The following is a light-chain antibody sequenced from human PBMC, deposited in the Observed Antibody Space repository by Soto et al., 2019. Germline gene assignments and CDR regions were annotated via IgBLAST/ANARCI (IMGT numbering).Light chain of an antibody. Sequence: EIVLTQSPATLSLSPGEIATLSCRASQSVSRYLAWYKQKPCQAPRLLIYDASNRATGIPTRFSGTGSGTDVTLTISRLEPEEFAVYYCQQRSKGPLTFGQGTRL. V-gene: IGKV3-11*01. J-gene: IGKJ5*01. CDR1: QSVSRY. CDR2: DAS. CDR3: QQRSKGPLT.